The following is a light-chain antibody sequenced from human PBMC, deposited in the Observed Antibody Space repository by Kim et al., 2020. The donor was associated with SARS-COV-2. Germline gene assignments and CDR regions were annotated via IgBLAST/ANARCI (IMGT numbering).Light chain of an antibody. Sequence: DIQMTQSPSSVSASVGDSVTITCRASQSVNRWLAWYQQTAGKAPKLLIYAASSLQSGVPSRFSGSGSETDFTLTISSLQPEDSATYFCKQANILPFTFGPGTKVDIK. V-gene: IGKV1-12*01. CDR2: AAS. J-gene: IGKJ3*01. CDR1: QSVNRW. CDR3: KQANILPFT.